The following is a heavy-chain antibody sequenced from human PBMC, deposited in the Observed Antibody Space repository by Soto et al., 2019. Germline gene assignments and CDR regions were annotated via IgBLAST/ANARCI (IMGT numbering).Heavy chain of an antibody. D-gene: IGHD2-2*01. Sequence: PSETLSLTCTVSGGSISSGGYYWSWIRRHPGKGPEWIGYIYYSGSTYYNPSLKSRVTISVDTSKNQFSLKLSSVTAADTAVYYCARDSCSSTSCYSNYYYGMDVWGQGTTVTVSS. J-gene: IGHJ6*02. V-gene: IGHV4-31*03. CDR3: ARDSCSSTSCYSNYYYGMDV. CDR1: GGSISSGGYY. CDR2: IYYSGST.